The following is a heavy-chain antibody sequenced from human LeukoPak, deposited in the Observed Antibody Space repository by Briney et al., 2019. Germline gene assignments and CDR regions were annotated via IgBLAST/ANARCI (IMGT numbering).Heavy chain of an antibody. CDR2: ISWDGGNT. D-gene: IGHD3-3*01. V-gene: IGHV3-43D*03. CDR3: ARSARLMKGVVEVTALDD. CDR1: GFTFDDYA. Sequence: HPGGSLRLSCAASGFTFDDYAMHWVRQAPGKGLEWVSLISWDGGNTYYADSVKGRFTIARDNAKNSVYLEMNSLRADDTAVYYCARSARLMKGVVEVTALDDWGQGTLVTVSS. J-gene: IGHJ4*02.